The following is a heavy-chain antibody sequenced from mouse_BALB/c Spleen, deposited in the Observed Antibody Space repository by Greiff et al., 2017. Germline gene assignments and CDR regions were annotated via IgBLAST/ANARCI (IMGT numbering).Heavy chain of an antibody. Sequence: EVKVVESGGGLVQPGGSRKLSCAASGFTFSSFGMHWVRQAPEKGLEWVAYISSGSSTIYYADTVKGRFTISRDNPKNTLFLQMTSLRSEDTAMYYCARSAYYRYDGAWFAYWGQGTLVTVSA. J-gene: IGHJ3*01. V-gene: IGHV5-17*02. CDR3: ARSAYYRYDGAWFAY. CDR1: GFTFSSFG. CDR2: ISSGSSTI. D-gene: IGHD2-14*01.